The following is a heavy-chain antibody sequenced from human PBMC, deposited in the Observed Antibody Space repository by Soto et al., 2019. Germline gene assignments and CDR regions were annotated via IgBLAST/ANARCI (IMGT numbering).Heavy chain of an antibody. CDR1: GFTFTNAW. D-gene: IGHD2-21*02. Sequence: DVQLVESGGGLIKPGGSLRLSCAATGFTFTNAWMTWVRQVPGRGLEWIGRIKSKTGGETTDYSAPVKGRFTISRDDSENTLYLQMNSLRVEDTAMYYCSKLRDFHFETWGQGTLVTVSS. J-gene: IGHJ4*02. CDR2: IKSKTGGETT. V-gene: IGHV3-15*01. CDR3: SKLRDFHFET.